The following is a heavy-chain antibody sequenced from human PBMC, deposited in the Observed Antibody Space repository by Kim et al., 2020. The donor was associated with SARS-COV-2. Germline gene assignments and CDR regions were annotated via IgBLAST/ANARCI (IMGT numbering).Heavy chain of an antibody. V-gene: IGHV4-39*01. CDR3: ARHLSIGYFDY. Sequence: YNPSPKGRVTLPVDPSQNPFSLKLGSVTAADTAVYYCARHLSIGYFDYWGQGTLVTVSS. J-gene: IGHJ4*02.